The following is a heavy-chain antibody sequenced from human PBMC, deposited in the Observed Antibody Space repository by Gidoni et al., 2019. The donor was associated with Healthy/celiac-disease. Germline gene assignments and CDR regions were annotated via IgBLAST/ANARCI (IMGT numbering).Heavy chain of an antibody. V-gene: IGHV3-30-3*01. Sequence: QVQLVESGGGVAQPGRSLRLSCAVSGFTFSSYAMHWVRQAPGKGLEWVAVISYDGSNKYYADSVKGRFTISRDNSKNTLYLQMNSLRAEDTAVYYCARDLSERMYYFDYWGQGTLVTVSS. J-gene: IGHJ4*02. D-gene: IGHD6-25*01. CDR1: GFTFSSYA. CDR3: ARDLSERMYYFDY. CDR2: ISYDGSNK.